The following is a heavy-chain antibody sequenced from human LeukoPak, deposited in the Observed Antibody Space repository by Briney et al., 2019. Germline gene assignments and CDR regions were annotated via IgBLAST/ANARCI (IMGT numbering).Heavy chain of an antibody. V-gene: IGHV4-59*01. D-gene: IGHD3-22*01. J-gene: IGHJ3*02. CDR1: GGSIGSYY. Sequence: SETLSLTCTVSGGSIGSYYWSWIRQPPGKGLEWIGYIYYSGSTNYNPSLKSRVTISVGTSKNQFSLKLSSVTAADTAVYYCAREVDYYDSSGYYSYAFDIWGQGTMVTVSS. CDR2: IYYSGST. CDR3: AREVDYYDSSGYYSYAFDI.